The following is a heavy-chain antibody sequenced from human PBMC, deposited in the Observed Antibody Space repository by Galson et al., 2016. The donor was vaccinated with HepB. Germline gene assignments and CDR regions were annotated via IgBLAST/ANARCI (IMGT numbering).Heavy chain of an antibody. CDR2: TYYKSKWDN. V-gene: IGHV6-1*01. CDR3: ARTIPVAGIEGFDI. Sequence: CAISGDSVSSNSAVWNWIRQSPSRGLEWLGRTYYKSKWDNDYGESVKSRITINPDTSKNQFSLQLNSVTPEDTAVYYCARTIPVAGIEGFDIWGQGTMVTVSS. J-gene: IGHJ3*02. D-gene: IGHD6-19*01. CDR1: GDSVSSNSAV.